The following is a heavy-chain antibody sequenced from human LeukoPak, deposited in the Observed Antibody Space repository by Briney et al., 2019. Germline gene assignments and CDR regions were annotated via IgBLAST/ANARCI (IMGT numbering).Heavy chain of an antibody. D-gene: IGHD1-26*01. CDR1: GYTFTCNY. CDR3: ARDSQREPHYYYYMDV. Sequence: GASVTVSFKSSGYTFTCNYIHWVRQAPGQGLEWVGWINPNSGGTNNAHKFEGRVTMTRDTSISTVYMELSSLKSDDTAVYYCARDSQREPHYYYYMDVWGIGTTVTVSS. V-gene: IGHV1-2*07. CDR2: INPNSGGT. J-gene: IGHJ6*03.